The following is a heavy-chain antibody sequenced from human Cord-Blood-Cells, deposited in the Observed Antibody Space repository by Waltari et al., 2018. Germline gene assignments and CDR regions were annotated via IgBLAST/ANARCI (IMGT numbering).Heavy chain of an antibody. CDR1: GGSISSSNW. Sequence: QVQLQESGPGLVKPSGTLSLTCAVSGGSISSSNWWCWVRQPPGKGLEWIGEIYHSGSTNYNPSLKSRVTISVDKSKNQCSLKLSSVTAADTAVYYCARAIYYDSSGYYYYFDYWGQGTLVTVSS. J-gene: IGHJ4*02. D-gene: IGHD3-22*01. V-gene: IGHV4-4*02. CDR2: IYHSGST. CDR3: ARAIYYDSSGYYYYFDY.